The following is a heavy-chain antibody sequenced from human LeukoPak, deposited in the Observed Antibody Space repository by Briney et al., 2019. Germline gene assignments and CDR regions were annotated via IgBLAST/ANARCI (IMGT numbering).Heavy chain of an antibody. CDR1: GGSIDRGGFY. CDR3: AKDKVFNSGSFDS. V-gene: IGHV4-31*03. Sequence: PSETLSLTCSVSGGSIDRGGFYWTWIRQHPGKGLEWIGYISYSGSTHYNPSLKSRVTISSDTSKTQFSLQLNSVTVADTAVYYCAKDKVFNSGSFDSWGQGILMTVSS. J-gene: IGHJ4*02. D-gene: IGHD3-10*01. CDR2: ISYSGST.